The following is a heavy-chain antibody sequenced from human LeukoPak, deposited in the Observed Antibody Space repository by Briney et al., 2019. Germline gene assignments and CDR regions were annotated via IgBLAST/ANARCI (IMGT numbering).Heavy chain of an antibody. CDR2: ISAYNGNT. CDR3: ARAPSSSWHDYYYYGMDV. V-gene: IGHV1-18*01. J-gene: IGHJ6*02. Sequence: GASVKVSCKASGYTFTSYGISWVRQAPGQGLEWMGWISAYNGNTNYAQKLQGRVTMTTDTSTSTAYMELRSLRSDDTAVYYCARAPSSSWHDYYYYGMDVWGQGTTVTVSS. CDR1: GYTFTSYG. D-gene: IGHD6-13*01.